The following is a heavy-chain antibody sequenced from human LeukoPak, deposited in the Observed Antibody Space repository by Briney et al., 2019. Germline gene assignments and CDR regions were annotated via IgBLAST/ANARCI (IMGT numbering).Heavy chain of an antibody. CDR1: GGSINNYY. D-gene: IGHD2-15*01. Sequence: PSETLSLTCTVSGGSINNYYWSWIRQPAGKGLEWIGRIYTRGSTNDNPSLKSRVTMPVDTSKNQFSLKLSSVTPADTAVYYCARGRYCSADICSGGDAFDIWGEGTMVSVCS. V-gene: IGHV4-4*07. J-gene: IGHJ3*02. CDR2: IYTRGST. CDR3: ARGRYCSADICSGGDAFDI.